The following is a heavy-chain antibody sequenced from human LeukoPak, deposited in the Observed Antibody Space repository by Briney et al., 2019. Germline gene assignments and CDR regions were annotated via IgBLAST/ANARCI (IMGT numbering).Heavy chain of an antibody. CDR3: ARNRLSFDPACLPDY. Sequence: SETLSLTCTVSGGSISSYYWSWIRQPPGKGLEWIGYIYYSGSTNYNPSLKSRVTISVDTSKNQFSLKLSSVTAADTAVYYCARNRLSFDPACLPDYWGQGTLVTVSS. J-gene: IGHJ4*02. D-gene: IGHD3-16*01. CDR1: GGSISSYY. CDR2: IYYSGST. V-gene: IGHV4-59*01.